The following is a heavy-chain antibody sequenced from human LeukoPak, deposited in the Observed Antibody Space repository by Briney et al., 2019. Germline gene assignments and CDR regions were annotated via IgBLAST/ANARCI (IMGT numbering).Heavy chain of an antibody. J-gene: IGHJ4*02. D-gene: IGHD6-13*01. CDR1: GFTFSSYS. CDR3: ARGPGSSWYDRENEFDY. V-gene: IGHV3-21*01. Sequence: GGSLRLSCAASGFTFSSYSMNWVRQAPGKGLEWVSSISSSSSYIYYADSVKGRFTISRDNAKNSLYLQVNSLRAEDTAVYYCARGPGSSWYDRENEFDYWGQGTLVTVSS. CDR2: ISSSSSYI.